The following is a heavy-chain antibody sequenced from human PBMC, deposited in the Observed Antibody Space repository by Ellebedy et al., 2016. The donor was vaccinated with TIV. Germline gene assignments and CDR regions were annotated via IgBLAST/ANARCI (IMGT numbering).Heavy chain of an antibody. D-gene: IGHD4-17*01. V-gene: IGHV3-23*01. CDR3: AKDTRNDYGVLLCDH. CDR1: GFSSRSYD. J-gene: IGHJ4*02. Sequence: GESLKISCAASGFSSRSYDMSWVRQGPGKGLEWVSGISGSGGRTYYADSVKGRFTISKDNSKNTLYLQMNSLRVEDTAVYYCAKDTRNDYGVLLCDHWGQGTLVTVSS. CDR2: ISGSGGRT.